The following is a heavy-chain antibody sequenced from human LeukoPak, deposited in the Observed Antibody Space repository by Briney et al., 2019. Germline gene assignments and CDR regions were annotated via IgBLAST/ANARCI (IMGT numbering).Heavy chain of an antibody. CDR3: VSCYGPAHDAFDI. J-gene: IGHJ3*02. CDR2: VDPEDGET. CDR1: GYTFTDYY. V-gene: IGHV1-69-2*01. Sequence: ASVKVSCKASGYTFTDYYMHWVQQAPGEGLEWMGRVDPEDGETIYAEKFQGRVTITADTSTDTAYMELSSLRSEDTAVYYCVSCYGPAHDAFDIWGQGTMVTVSS. D-gene: IGHD2-15*01.